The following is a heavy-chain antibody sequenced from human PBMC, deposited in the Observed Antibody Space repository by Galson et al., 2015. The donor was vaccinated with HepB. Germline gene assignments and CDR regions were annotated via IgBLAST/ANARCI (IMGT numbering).Heavy chain of an antibody. CDR2: ISSDAVNR. CDR1: GFTFNKFA. CDR3: VKGTTNIDN. V-gene: IGHV3-23*01. J-gene: IGHJ4*02. D-gene: IGHD1-1*01. Sequence: SLRLSCAASGFTFNKFAMTWVRQAPQAPGEGLEWVSSISSDAVNRYYTDSVKGRFTISRDNSKNMLYLQMNNLRAEDTAVYYCVKGTTNIDNWGQGTLVTVSS.